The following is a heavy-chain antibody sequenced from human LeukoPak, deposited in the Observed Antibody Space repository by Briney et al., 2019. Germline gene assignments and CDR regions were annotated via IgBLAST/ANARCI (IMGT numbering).Heavy chain of an antibody. J-gene: IGHJ4*02. CDR1: GYTFTGYY. CDR3: ARGRIDDYGDYLDY. CDR2: INPNSGGT. Sequence: RWASVKVSCKASGYTFTGYYMHWVRQAPGQGLEWMGWINPNSGGTNYAQTFQGRVTMTRDTSISTAYMELSRLRSDDTAVYYCARGRIDDYGDYLDYWGQGTLVTVSS. D-gene: IGHD4-17*01. V-gene: IGHV1-2*02.